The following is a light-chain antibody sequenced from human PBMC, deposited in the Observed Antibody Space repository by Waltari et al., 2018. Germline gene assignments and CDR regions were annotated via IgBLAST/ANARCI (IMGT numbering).Light chain of an antibody. CDR3: QSYDSSLSGFVV. Sequence: QSVLTQPPSVSGAPGQRVPISCTGSSSHIGAGYDVHWYQQLPGTAPKLLIYGNSNRPSGVPDRFSGSKSGTSASLAITGLQAEDEADYYCQSYDSSLSGFVVFGGGTKLTVL. CDR2: GNS. V-gene: IGLV1-40*01. CDR1: SSHIGAGYD. J-gene: IGLJ2*01.